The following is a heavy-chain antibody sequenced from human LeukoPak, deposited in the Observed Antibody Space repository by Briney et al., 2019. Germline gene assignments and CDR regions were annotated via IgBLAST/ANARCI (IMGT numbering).Heavy chain of an antibody. J-gene: IGHJ4*02. CDR1: GFTFSSYG. V-gene: IGHV3-30*18. Sequence: GGSLRLSCAASGFTFSSYGMHRVRQAPGKGLEWVAVISYDGSNKYYADSVKGRFTISRDNSKNTLYLQMNSLRAEDTAGYYCAKADVRFKGQFDNGAQETLVTVSP. D-gene: IGHD6-6*01. CDR3: AKADVRFKGQFDN. CDR2: ISYDGSNK.